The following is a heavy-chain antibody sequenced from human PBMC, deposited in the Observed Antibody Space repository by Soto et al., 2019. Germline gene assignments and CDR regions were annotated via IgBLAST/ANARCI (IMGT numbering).Heavy chain of an antibody. J-gene: IGHJ4*02. Sequence: PSETLSLTCTVSGGSISSYYCSWIRQPPGKGLEWIGYIYYSGSTNYNPSLKSRVTISVDTSKNQFSLKLSSVTAADTAVYYCARGEGTYDSSGYYLQTFDYWGQGTLVTVSS. CDR2: IYYSGST. CDR3: ARGEGTYDSSGYYLQTFDY. V-gene: IGHV4-59*01. D-gene: IGHD3-22*01. CDR1: GGSISSYY.